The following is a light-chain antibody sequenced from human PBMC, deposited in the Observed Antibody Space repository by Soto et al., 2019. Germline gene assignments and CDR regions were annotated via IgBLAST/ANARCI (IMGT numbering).Light chain of an antibody. CDR1: QSISYY. CDR2: STS. Sequence: DIQMTQSPSTLSASVGHRVTITCRASQSISYYLNWYKQKQGRAPRLLIYSTSTLQSGVPSKFSGSASGTDFTLTISSLQPEDFATYYCQQSYSTPWTFGQGTKVDIK. CDR3: QQSYSTPWT. J-gene: IGKJ1*01. V-gene: IGKV1-39*01.